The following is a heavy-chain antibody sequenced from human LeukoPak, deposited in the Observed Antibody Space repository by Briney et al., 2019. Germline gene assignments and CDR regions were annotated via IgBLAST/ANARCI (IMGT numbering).Heavy chain of an antibody. CDR2: IYHSGST. J-gene: IGHJ4*02. CDR1: GGSISSGGYY. CDR3: ARGGYSSRQTDY. D-gene: IGHD6-13*01. V-gene: IGHV4-30-2*01. Sequence: SETLSLTCTVSGGSISSGGYYWSWIRQPPGKGLEWIGYIYHSGSTYYNPSLKSRVTISVDRSKNQFSLKLSSVTAADTAVYYCARGGYSSRQTDYWGQGTLVTVSS.